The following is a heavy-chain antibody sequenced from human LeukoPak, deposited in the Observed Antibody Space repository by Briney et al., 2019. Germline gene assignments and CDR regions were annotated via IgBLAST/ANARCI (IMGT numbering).Heavy chain of an antibody. CDR1: GGTFSSYA. Sequence: SVKVSCKASGGTFSSYAISWVRQAPGQGLEWMGGIIPIFGTANYAQKFQGRVTITADESTSTAYMELSSLRSEDTAVYYCALGRRITGTTYFYYYMDVWGKGTTVTVSS. V-gene: IGHV1-69*01. CDR2: IIPIFGTA. CDR3: ALGRRITGTTYFYYYMDV. D-gene: IGHD1-7*01. J-gene: IGHJ6*03.